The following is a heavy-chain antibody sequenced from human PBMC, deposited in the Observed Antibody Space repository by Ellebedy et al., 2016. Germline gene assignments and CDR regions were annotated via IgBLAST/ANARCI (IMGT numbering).Heavy chain of an antibody. Sequence: SETLSLXXDVYGGSFSGYFWIWIRQPPGKGLEWIGSIYYSGSTYYNPSLKSRLTISVDTSKNQFSLKMSSVTAADTAVYYCARHYYDSTDYRYPMDVWGRGTTVTVSS. V-gene: IGHV4-34*01. CDR3: ARHYYDSTDYRYPMDV. J-gene: IGHJ6*02. CDR2: IYYSGST. D-gene: IGHD3-22*01. CDR1: GGSFSGYF.